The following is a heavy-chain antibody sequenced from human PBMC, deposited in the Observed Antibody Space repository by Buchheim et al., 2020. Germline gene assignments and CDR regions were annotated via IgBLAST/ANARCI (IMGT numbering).Heavy chain of an antibody. CDR3: ARQGRGAAYHNNWFDP. Sequence: QLQLQESGPGLVKPSETLSLTCTVSGGSISSSSYYWGWIRQPPGKGLEWIGSIYYSGSTYYNPSLKSRVTISVDTSKNQFSLKLSSVTAADTAVYYCARQGRGAAYHNNWFDPWGQGTL. V-gene: IGHV4-39*01. CDR2: IYYSGST. CDR1: GGSISSSSYY. J-gene: IGHJ5*02. D-gene: IGHD3-10*01.